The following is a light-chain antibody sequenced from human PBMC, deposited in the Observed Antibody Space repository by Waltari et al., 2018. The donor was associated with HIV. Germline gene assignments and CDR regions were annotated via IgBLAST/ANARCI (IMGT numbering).Light chain of an antibody. CDR3: QQAHRYPTLT. CDR2: GAS. Sequence: DIQMTQSPSSVSASVGDRVTITCRASKGIRNWVAWYQQKPGKATKLLIYGASSLQTGGPSRVSGRGSGTDFTLTISSLQPEDFATYYCQQAHRYPTLTFGHGTKVEIK. V-gene: IGKV1-12*01. CDR1: KGIRNW. J-gene: IGKJ1*01.